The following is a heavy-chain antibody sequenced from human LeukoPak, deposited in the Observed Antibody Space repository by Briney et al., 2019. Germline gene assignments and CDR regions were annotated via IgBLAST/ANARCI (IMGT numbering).Heavy chain of an antibody. V-gene: IGHV1-69*02. CDR2: IIPILGIA. CDR3: VRSYCSGGSCYEGPSGFDY. CDR1: GGTFSSYT. D-gene: IGHD2-15*01. Sequence: SVKVSCKASGGTFSSYTISWVRQAPGQGLEWMGRIIPILGIANYAQKFQGRVTITADKSTSTAYMELSSLRSEDTAVYYCVRSYCSGGSCYEGPSGFDYWGQGTLVTVSS. J-gene: IGHJ4*02.